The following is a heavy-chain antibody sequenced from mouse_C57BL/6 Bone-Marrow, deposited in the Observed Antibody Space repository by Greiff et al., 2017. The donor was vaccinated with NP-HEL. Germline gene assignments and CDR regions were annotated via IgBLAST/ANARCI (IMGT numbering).Heavy chain of an antibody. J-gene: IGHJ1*03. D-gene: IGHD2-5*01. CDR3: ARYYSNYWYFDV. CDR2: IHPNSGST. V-gene: IGHV1-64*01. Sequence: QVHVKQPGAELVKPGASVKLSCKASGYTFTSYWMHWVKQRPGQGLGWIGMIHPNSGSTNYNEKFKSKVTLTVDKSSSTAYMQLSSLTSEDSAVYYCARYYSNYWYFDVWGTGTTVAVSS. CDR1: GYTFTSYW.